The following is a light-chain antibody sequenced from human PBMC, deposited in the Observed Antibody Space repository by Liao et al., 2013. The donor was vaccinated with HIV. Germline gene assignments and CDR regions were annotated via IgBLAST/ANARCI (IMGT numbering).Light chain of an antibody. V-gene: IGLV3-21*01. J-gene: IGLJ3*02. Sequence: SYVLTQPPSVSVAPGKTARITCGGSNIGSKSVHWYQQKPGQAPLLVVYYDSDRPSGIPERFSGSKSGITATLTISRVEAGDEADYYCQVWDSGSGRVFGGGTKLTVL. CDR2: YDS. CDR3: QVWDSGSGRV. CDR1: NIGSKS.